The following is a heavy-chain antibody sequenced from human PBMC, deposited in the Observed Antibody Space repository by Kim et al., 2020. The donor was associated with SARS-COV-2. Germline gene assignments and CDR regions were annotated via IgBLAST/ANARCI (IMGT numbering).Heavy chain of an antibody. V-gene: IGHV4-59*08. CDR3: ARRGVGYCSSTSCHNAFDI. D-gene: IGHD2-2*01. J-gene: IGHJ3*02. CDR1: GGSISSYY. CDR2: IYYSGST. Sequence: SETLSLTCTVSGGSISSYYWSWIRQPPGKGLEWIGYIYYSGSTNYNPSLKSRVTISVDTSKNQFSLKLSSVTAADTAVYYCARRGVGYCSSTSCHNAFDIWGQGTMVTVSS.